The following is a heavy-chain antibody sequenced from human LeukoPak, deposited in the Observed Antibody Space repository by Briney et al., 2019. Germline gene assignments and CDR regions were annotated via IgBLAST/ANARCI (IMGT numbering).Heavy chain of an antibody. CDR3: AELGITMIGGV. V-gene: IGHV3-48*03. J-gene: IGHJ6*04. D-gene: IGHD3-10*02. CDR2: ISSSGSTI. CDR1: GFTFSTYP. Sequence: GGSLRLSCAASGFTFSTYPLTWVRQAPGKGLEWVSYISSSGSTIYYADSVKGRFTISRDNAKNSLYPQMNSLRAEDTAVYYCAELGITMIGGVWGKGTAVTISS.